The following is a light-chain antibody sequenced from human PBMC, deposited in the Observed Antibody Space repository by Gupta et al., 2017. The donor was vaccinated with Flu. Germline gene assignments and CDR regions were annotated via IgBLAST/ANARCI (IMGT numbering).Light chain of an antibody. CDR2: GAS. V-gene: IGKV3-15*01. CDR3: QNDNTWKT. Sequence: SPATLSVSPGERATLSCRASQSISDNLAWYQQKPGQPPRLLIYGASHRATGIPARFSGSXSGXEFTLTXSGLQYEDFAVYYCQNDNTWKTFGXGTRVEI. J-gene: IGKJ1*01. CDR1: QSISDN.